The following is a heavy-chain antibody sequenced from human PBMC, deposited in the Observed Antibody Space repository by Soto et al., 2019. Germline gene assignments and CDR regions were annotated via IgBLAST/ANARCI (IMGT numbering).Heavy chain of an antibody. V-gene: IGHV4-4*02. CDR3: ATFSGFFTISPFDA. CDR1: GDSISSVNW. J-gene: IGHJ5*02. D-gene: IGHD2-8*01. Sequence: TLSLTCAVSGDSISSVNWWSWVRQSPGKGLEWIGEIYHSGSTNYNPSLTSRITMSVDKSKNEFSLQLTSVTAADAAVYYCATFSGFFTISPFDAWGQGILVTVSS. CDR2: IYHSGST.